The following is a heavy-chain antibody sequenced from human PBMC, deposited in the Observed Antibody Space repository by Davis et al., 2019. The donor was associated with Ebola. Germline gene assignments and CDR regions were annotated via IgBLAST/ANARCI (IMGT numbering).Heavy chain of an antibody. CDR3: ARTQWGYGVDIDY. V-gene: IGHV4-59*01. CDR1: GASIRSYY. Sequence: SETLSLTCSVSGASIRSYYWSWIRQAPGKGLEWIAFIYNTASTNQNPSLQSRVTISIDTPNKQISLKLSSVTAADTAVYYCARTQWGYGVDIDYWGQGTLVTVSS. CDR2: IYNTAST. D-gene: IGHD5-12*01. J-gene: IGHJ4*02.